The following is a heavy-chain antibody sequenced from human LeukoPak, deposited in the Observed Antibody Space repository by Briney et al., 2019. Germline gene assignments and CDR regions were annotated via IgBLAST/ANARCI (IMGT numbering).Heavy chain of an antibody. Sequence: GASVKVSCKASGYTFTSYGISWVRQAPGQGLEWMGWISAYNGNTNYAQKLQGRVTMTTDTSTSTAYMELRSLRSDDTAVYYCARALGYCSSTSCYDFGYRGQGTLVTVSS. D-gene: IGHD2-2*01. J-gene: IGHJ4*02. CDR3: ARALGYCSSTSCYDFGY. CDR2: ISAYNGNT. V-gene: IGHV1-18*01. CDR1: GYTFTSYG.